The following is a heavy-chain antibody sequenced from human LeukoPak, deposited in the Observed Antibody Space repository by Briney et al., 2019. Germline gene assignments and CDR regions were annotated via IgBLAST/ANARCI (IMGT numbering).Heavy chain of an antibody. D-gene: IGHD5-24*01. CDR2: IFSNGDT. J-gene: IGHJ5*02. Sequence: GGSLRLSCTASEFTVSRNYMLWVRQAPGKGLEWVSLIFSNGDTHYADSVKGRFTISRDTSKNTVSLQMNSLRVEDTAMYYCTRDQMNLWGQGTLVTVSS. V-gene: IGHV3-53*01. CDR1: EFTVSRNY. CDR3: TRDQMNL.